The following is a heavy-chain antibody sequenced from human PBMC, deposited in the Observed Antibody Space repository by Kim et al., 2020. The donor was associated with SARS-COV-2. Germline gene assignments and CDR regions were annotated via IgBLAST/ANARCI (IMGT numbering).Heavy chain of an antibody. D-gene: IGHD6-13*01. CDR2: IYYSGST. CDR1: GGSISSSSYY. Sequence: SETLSLTCTVSGGSISSSSYYWGWIRQPPGKGLEWIGSIYYSGSTYYNPSLKSRVTISVDTSKNQFSLKLSSVTAADTAVYYCARDGELENYYYYYGMDVWGQGTTVTVSS. CDR3: ARDGELENYYYYYGMDV. V-gene: IGHV4-39*07. J-gene: IGHJ6*02.